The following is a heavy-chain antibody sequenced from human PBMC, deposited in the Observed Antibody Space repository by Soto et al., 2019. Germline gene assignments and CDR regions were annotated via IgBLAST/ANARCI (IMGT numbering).Heavy chain of an antibody. CDR2: IKQDGSEK. CDR3: ARANYNFWSGYYLHH. V-gene: IGHV3-7*03. Sequence: GAPTLSCAASGFTFRSYWMSWVRQAPWKGLEWVANIKQDGSEKYYVDSVKGRFTISRDNAKNSLYLQMNSLRAEDTAVYYCARANYNFWSGYYLHHWGKATMVTV. CDR1: GFTFRSYW. D-gene: IGHD3-3*01. J-gene: IGHJ5*02.